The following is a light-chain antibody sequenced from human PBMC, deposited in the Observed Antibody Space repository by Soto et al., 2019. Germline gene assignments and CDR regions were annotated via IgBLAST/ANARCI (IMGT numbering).Light chain of an antibody. CDR3: AAWDDSLSGVV. CDR1: SSNIGSNY. CDR2: RNN. Sequence: QAVVTQPPSASGTPGQRVTLSCSGSSSNIGSNYVYWYQQLPGTAPKLLIYRNNQRPSGVPDRFSGSTSGTSASLAISGLRSEDEADYYCAAWDDSLSGVVFGGGTKLTVL. J-gene: IGLJ2*01. V-gene: IGLV1-47*01.